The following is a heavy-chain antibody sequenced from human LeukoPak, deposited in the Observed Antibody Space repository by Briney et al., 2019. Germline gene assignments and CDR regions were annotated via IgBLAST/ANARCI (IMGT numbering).Heavy chain of an antibody. CDR1: GWTVNSNY. CDR3: ARMGYYYSIPTFFDY. CDR2: IYSGGNT. Sequence: GGSLRLSCAASGWTVNSNYMSRVRQAPGKGLEWVSVIYSGGNTYYTDSVKGRFTISRDSSKNTLYLQMNSLRAEDTAVYYCARMGYYYSIPTFFDYWGQGTLVTVSS. V-gene: IGHV3-66*02. J-gene: IGHJ4*02. D-gene: IGHD3-22*01.